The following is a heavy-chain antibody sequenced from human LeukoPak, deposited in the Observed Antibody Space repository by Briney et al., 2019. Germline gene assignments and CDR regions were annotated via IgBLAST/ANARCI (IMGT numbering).Heavy chain of an antibody. V-gene: IGHV4-59*01. CDR1: GGSISSYY. J-gene: IGHJ4*02. CDR2: IYYSGST. CDR3: ARVYSGYDYRNFDY. D-gene: IGHD5-12*01. Sequence: SETLSLTCTVSGGSISSYYWSWIRQPPGKGLEWIGYIYYSGSTNYNPSLKSRVTISVDTSKNQFSLKLSSVTAADTAVYYCARVYSGYDYRNFDYCGQGTLVTVSS.